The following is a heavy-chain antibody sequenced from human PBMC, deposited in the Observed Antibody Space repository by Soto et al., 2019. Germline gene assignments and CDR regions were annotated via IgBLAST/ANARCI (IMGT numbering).Heavy chain of an antibody. V-gene: IGHV3-23*01. CDR3: AKDRCSGGSCYPYYFDY. Sequence: EVQLLESGGGLVQPGGSLRLSCAASGFTFRSYAMSWVRHAPGKGLEWVSASSGSGGSTYYADSVKGRFTISRDNSKNTLYLQMNSLRAEDTDVYYCAKDRCSGGSCYPYYFDYWGQGTLVTVSS. CDR2: SSGSGGST. D-gene: IGHD2-15*01. CDR1: GFTFRSYA. J-gene: IGHJ4*02.